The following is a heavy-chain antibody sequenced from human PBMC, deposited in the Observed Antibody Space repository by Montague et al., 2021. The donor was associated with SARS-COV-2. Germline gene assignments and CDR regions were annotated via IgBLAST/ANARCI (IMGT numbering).Heavy chain of an antibody. CDR2: ISSSGSTI. J-gene: IGHJ6*02. CDR1: GFTFSSYE. Sequence: SLRLSCAASGFTFSSYEMNWVRQAPGKGLEWVSYISSSGSTIYYANSVKGRFTISRDNAKNSPYLQMNSLRAEDTAVYYCARDRPWIQLWSYYYYGMDVWGQGTTVTVSS. V-gene: IGHV3-48*03. D-gene: IGHD5-18*01. CDR3: ARDRPWIQLWSYYYYGMDV.